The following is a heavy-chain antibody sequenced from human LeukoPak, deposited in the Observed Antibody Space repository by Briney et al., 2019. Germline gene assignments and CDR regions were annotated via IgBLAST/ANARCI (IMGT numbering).Heavy chain of an antibody. CDR3: ARHPVLLWFGELLSYRFDY. J-gene: IGHJ4*02. CDR2: TNHSGST. CDR1: GGSFSGYY. V-gene: IGHV4-34*01. D-gene: IGHD3-10*01. Sequence: SETLSPTCAVYGGSFSGYYWSWIRQPPGKGLEWIGETNHSGSTNYNPSLKSRVTISVDTSKNQFSLKLSSVTAADTAVYYCARHPVLLWFGELLSYRFDYWGQGTLVTVSS.